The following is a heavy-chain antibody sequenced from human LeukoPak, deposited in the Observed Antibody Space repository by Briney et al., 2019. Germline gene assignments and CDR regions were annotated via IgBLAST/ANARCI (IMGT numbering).Heavy chain of an antibody. CDR3: AREDGSGSYPGYYYGMDV. CDR2: IYIGGNT. D-gene: IGHD3-10*01. V-gene: IGHV3-53*01. J-gene: IGHJ6*02. CDR1: GFTLSSYV. Sequence: EGSLRLSCAASGFTLSSYVMNWVRQAPGKGLEWVSLIYIGGNTFYADSVKGRFTISRDNSKNTLYLQMSSLRAEDTAVYYCAREDGSGSYPGYYYGMDVWGQGTTVTVSS.